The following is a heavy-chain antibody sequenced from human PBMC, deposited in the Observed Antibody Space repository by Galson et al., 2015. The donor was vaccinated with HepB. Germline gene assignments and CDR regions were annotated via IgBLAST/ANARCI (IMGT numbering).Heavy chain of an antibody. V-gene: IGHV1-18*01. J-gene: IGHJ5*02. CDR2: ISGYNGHT. Sequence: SVKVSCKASGYTFTRYGMSWVRQAPGQGLEWLGWISGYNGHTKYAQKVQGRVTMTTDTATDTAYMELSSLRSDDTAVYYCARDGDGSGSYVWFDPWGQGTLVTVSS. D-gene: IGHD3-10*01. CDR3: ARDGDGSGSYVWFDP. CDR1: GYTFTRYG.